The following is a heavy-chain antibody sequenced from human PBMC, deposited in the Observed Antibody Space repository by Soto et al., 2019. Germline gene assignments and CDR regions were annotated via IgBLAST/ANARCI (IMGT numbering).Heavy chain of an antibody. D-gene: IGHD1-26*01. V-gene: IGHV3-74*01. CDR1: GFTFSYYW. J-gene: IGHJ3*01. CDR3: ARGDRGAFDL. Sequence: EVQLLESGGGLVQPGASLRLSCAASGFTFSYYWMHWVRQAPGMGLVWVSRIHSDGSSTTYADSVKGRFTISRDNARNTLYLQTNSLMAEDTAVYYCARGDRGAFDLWGQGTVLTVSS. CDR2: IHSDGSST.